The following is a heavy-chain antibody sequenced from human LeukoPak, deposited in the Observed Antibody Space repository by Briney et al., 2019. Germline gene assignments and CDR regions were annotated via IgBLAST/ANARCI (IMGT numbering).Heavy chain of an antibody. CDR1: GYSFTSYG. CDR2: VSAYNGNT. D-gene: IGHD1-26*01. CDR3: ARDSVGATGHFDY. Sequence: EASVKVPCKASGYSFTSYGISWVRQAPGQGLEWMGWVSAYNGNTNYAQMLQGRVTMTTDTSTSTAYMELRSLRSDDTAVYYCARDSVGATGHFDYWGQGTLVTVSS. V-gene: IGHV1-18*01. J-gene: IGHJ4*02.